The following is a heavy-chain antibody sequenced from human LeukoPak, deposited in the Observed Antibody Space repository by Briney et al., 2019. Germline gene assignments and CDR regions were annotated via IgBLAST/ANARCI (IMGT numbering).Heavy chain of an antibody. Sequence: SETLSLTCTVSGGSISGYYWSWIRQPPGKGLEWVGFIYYSGSTKYNPSLKSRVTISVDTSKNQFSLKLTSVTAADTAVYYCARYGSGSYSDDHFQHWGQGTLVTVSS. CDR2: IYYSGST. CDR1: GGSISGYY. V-gene: IGHV4-59*08. CDR3: ARYGSGSYSDDHFQH. J-gene: IGHJ1*01. D-gene: IGHD3-10*01.